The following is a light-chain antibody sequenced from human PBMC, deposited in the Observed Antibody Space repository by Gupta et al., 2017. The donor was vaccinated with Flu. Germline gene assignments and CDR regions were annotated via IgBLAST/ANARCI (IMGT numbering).Light chain of an antibody. Sequence: DIHITQSPSSLSASVGDRVTITCRASQNIRIYLNWYQQKPGKAPKLLIYAASSRQSGVPSRFSGSGSGTDFTLTISRLQPEDFATYYCQQSVSTPLTFGGGTKVDIK. CDR3: QQSVSTPLT. V-gene: IGKV1-39*01. J-gene: IGKJ4*01. CDR1: QNIRIY. CDR2: AAS.